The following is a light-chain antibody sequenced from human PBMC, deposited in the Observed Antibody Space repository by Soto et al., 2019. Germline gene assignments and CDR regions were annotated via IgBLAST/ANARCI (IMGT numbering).Light chain of an antibody. J-gene: IGKJ2*01. CDR2: GAS. CDR1: QSVSSSY. V-gene: IGKV3-20*01. CDR3: QPYGSSPPYT. Sequence: EIVLTQSPGTLSLSPGERATLSCRASQSVSSSYLAWYQQKPGQAPRLLIYGASIRATGIPDRFSGSGSGTDFTLTISRLEPEDFAVYYCQPYGSSPPYTFGQGTKLEMK.